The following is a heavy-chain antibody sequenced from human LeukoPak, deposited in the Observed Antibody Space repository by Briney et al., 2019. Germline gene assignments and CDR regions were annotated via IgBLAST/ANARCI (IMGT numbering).Heavy chain of an antibody. D-gene: IGHD5-18*01. Sequence: GGSLRLSCAASGFTSSSYGMHWVRQAPGKGLEWVAVISYDGSNKYYADSVKGRFTISRDNSKNTLYLQMNSLRAEDTAVYCCAKVGGYSYGYPFDYWGQGTLVTVSS. CDR2: ISYDGSNK. J-gene: IGHJ4*02. V-gene: IGHV3-30*18. CDR3: AKVGGYSYGYPFDY. CDR1: GFTSSSYG.